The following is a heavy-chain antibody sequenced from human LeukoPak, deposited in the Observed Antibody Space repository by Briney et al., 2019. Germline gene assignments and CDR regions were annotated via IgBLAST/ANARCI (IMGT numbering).Heavy chain of an antibody. J-gene: IGHJ6*03. D-gene: IGHD5-24*01. Sequence: GGSLRLSCAASGFTFSSYSMNWVRQAPGKGLEWVSANSGSGGTPYYADSVKGRFTISRDNSKNTLYLQMNSLRAEDTAVYYCARGPQLTYFYYMDVWGKGTTVTVSS. CDR2: NSGSGGTP. V-gene: IGHV3-23*01. CDR1: GFTFSSYS. CDR3: ARGPQLTYFYYMDV.